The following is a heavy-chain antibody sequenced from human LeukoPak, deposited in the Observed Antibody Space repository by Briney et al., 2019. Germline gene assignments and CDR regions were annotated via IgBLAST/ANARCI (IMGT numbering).Heavy chain of an antibody. J-gene: IGHJ4*02. D-gene: IGHD3-10*01. CDR2: IIPIFGTA. V-gene: IGHV1-69*13. CDR3: ASGLLWLKYYCDY. CDR1: GGTFSSYA. Sequence: ASVKVSCKASGGTFSSYAISWVRQAPGQGLEWMGGIIPIFGTANYAQKFQGRVTITADESTSTAYMELSSLRSEDTAVYYCASGLLWLKYYCDYWGQGTLVTVSS.